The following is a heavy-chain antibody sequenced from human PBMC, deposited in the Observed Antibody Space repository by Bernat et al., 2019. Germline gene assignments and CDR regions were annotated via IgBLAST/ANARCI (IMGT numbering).Heavy chain of an antibody. J-gene: IGHJ4*02. CDR1: GYTFTGYY. CDR3: AREGYIWGSYRPKYYFDY. D-gene: IGHD3-16*02. Sequence: QVQLVQSGAEVKKPGASVKVSCKASGYTFTGYYMHWVRQAPGQGLEWMGWINPNSGGTNYAQKFQGWVTMTRDTSISTAYMELSRLRFDDTAVYYCAREGYIWGSYRPKYYFDYWGQGTLVTVSS. V-gene: IGHV1-2*04. CDR2: INPNSGGT.